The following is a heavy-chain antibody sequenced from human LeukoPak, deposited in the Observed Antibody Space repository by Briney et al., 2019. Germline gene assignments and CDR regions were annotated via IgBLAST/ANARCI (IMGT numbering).Heavy chain of an antibody. Sequence: GGSLRLSCAASGFIFSSYAINWVRQAPGKGLEWVSGISDSGDSTIYADSVKGRFTISRDNSKNTLYLQMNSLRAEDTAVYYCARVNYYDSSGYPSYYFDYWGQGTLVTVSS. V-gene: IGHV3-23*01. CDR3: ARVNYYDSSGYPSYYFDY. CDR2: ISDSGDST. J-gene: IGHJ4*02. CDR1: GFIFSSYA. D-gene: IGHD3-22*01.